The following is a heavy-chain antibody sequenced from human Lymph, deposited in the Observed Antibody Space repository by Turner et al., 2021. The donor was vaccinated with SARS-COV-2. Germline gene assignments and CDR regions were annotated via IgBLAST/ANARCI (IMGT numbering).Heavy chain of an antibody. V-gene: IGHV3-21*01. CDR1: GFTFSSYS. Sequence: EVQLVESGGGLVKPGGSLRLSCAASGFTFSSYSMNWVRQAPGKGLEWVSSISSSRTYIYYADAVKGRFTISRDNAKNSLFLQMNSLRAEDTSVYYCARDLHPYNFYGMDVWGQGTTVTVSS. D-gene: IGHD4-4*01. CDR3: ARDLHPYNFYGMDV. J-gene: IGHJ6*02. CDR2: ISSSRTYI.